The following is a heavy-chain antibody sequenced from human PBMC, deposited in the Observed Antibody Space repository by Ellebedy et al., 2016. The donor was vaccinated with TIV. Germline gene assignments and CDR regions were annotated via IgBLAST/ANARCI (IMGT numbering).Heavy chain of an antibody. CDR3: AFIAASGRGAY. CDR2: FNSDGSST. D-gene: IGHD6-13*01. Sequence: PGGSLRLSCAASGFTLSSYGMHWVRQAPGKGLVWVSRFNSDGSSTSYADSVKGRFTISRDNAKNTLYLQINSLRAEYTSMYYCAFIAASGRGAYWGQGTLVTVSS. V-gene: IGHV3-74*01. CDR1: GFTLSSYG. J-gene: IGHJ4*02.